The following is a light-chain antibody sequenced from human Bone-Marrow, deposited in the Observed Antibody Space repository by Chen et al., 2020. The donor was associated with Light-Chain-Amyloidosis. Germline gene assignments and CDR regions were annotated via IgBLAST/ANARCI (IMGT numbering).Light chain of an antibody. CDR1: TLSKHY. CDR3: QVWDRSSDRPV. V-gene: IGLV3-21*02. J-gene: IGLJ3*02. CDR2: DDS. Sequence: SSQLTQPPPVSVSPGQTSPSTRSGDTLSKHYAHWYQQTPGQAPLLVVYDDSDRPSGIPERLSGSNSGNTATLTISRVEAGDEADYYCQVWDRSSDRPVFGGGTKLTVL.